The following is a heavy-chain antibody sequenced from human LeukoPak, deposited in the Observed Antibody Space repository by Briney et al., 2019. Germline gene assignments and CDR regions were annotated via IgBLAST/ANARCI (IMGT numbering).Heavy chain of an antibody. CDR3: VRDGDAYNFDF. Sequence: PGGSLRLSCATSGFTLSLAWMHWVRQAPGKGLEWVSRIKCDGSYTNYADSVKGRFTISRDNARNTLSLHMISLRAEDTAVYFCVRDGDAYNFDFWGQGVLVTVSS. D-gene: IGHD5-24*01. CDR1: GFTLSLAW. J-gene: IGHJ4*02. CDR2: IKCDGSYT. V-gene: IGHV3-74*01.